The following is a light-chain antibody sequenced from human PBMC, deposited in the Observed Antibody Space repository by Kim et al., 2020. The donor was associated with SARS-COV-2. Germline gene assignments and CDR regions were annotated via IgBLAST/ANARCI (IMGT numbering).Light chain of an antibody. CDR3: QQYGSSPWT. V-gene: IGKV3-20*01. CDR1: QSVSSSY. J-gene: IGKJ1*01. CDR2: GAS. Sequence: DIVLTQSPGTLSLSPGERATLSCRASQSVSSSYLAWYQQTPGQAPRLLIYGASSMATGIPDRFSGSGSGTDFTLTISRLEPENFAVYYCQQYGSSPWTFGEGTKVDIK.